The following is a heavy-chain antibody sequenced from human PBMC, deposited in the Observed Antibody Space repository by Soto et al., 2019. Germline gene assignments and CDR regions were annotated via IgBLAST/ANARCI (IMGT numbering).Heavy chain of an antibody. J-gene: IGHJ5*02. CDR2: IYHSGST. CDR3: ARDRGSYYRWFDP. Sequence: SETLSLTCAVSGGSISSSNWWSWVRQPPGKGLEWIGEIYHSGSTNYNPSLKSRVTISVDTSKNQFSLKLSSVTAADTAVYYCARDRGSYYRWFDPWGQGTLVTVSS. CDR1: GGSISSSNW. V-gene: IGHV4-4*02. D-gene: IGHD1-26*01.